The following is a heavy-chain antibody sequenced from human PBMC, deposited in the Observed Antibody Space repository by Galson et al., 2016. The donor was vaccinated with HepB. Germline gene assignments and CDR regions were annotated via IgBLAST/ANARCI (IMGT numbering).Heavy chain of an antibody. V-gene: IGHV4-61*01. Sequence: SETLSLTCTVSGASVSSGSSYWSWVRQPPGKGLEWIGYIYSSENTNYSPSLKSRFTISIETSKSKFSLKLTPVTAADTAVYYCAASTDAYFYYGLDVWGQGTAVTVSS. CDR1: GASVSSGSSY. D-gene: IGHD2-2*01. CDR3: AASTDAYFYYGLDV. J-gene: IGHJ6*02. CDR2: IYSSENT.